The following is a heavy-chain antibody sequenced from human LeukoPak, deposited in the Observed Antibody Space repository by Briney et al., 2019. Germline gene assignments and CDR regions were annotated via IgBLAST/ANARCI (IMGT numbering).Heavy chain of an antibody. J-gene: IGHJ3*02. D-gene: IGHD1-7*01. Sequence: PSETLSLTCTDSDGSINSYYWSWIRQSPGKGLEWIGYVHYSGSTNYNPSLKSRVTISVDTSKKQVSLKLNSVTAVDTAVYYCARATGTTRNAFDIWGQGTMDTVSS. V-gene: IGHV4-59*01. CDR2: VHYSGST. CDR3: ARATGTTRNAFDI. CDR1: DGSINSYY.